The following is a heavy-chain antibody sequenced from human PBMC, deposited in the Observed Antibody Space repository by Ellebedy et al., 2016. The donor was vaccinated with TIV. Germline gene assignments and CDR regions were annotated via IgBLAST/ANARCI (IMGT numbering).Heavy chain of an antibody. J-gene: IGHJ4*02. D-gene: IGHD5-24*01. CDR2: ISSDAITT. Sequence: GESLKISCAASGFTFNNYNMIWVRQAPGKGLEWISYISSDAITTDYADSVKGRFTISRDNAKTSVYLQMNSLRVEDTAVYYCARDMGRWLQFLAYWGQGTLVTVSS. CDR3: ARDMGRWLQFLAY. V-gene: IGHV3-48*03. CDR1: GFTFNNYN.